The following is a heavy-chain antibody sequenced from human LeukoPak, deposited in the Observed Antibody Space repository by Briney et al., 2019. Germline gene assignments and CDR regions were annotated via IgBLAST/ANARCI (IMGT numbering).Heavy chain of an antibody. V-gene: IGHV1-18*01. CDR2: ISTYNGDT. CDR3: ARDPSNSSGWYIFFDF. CDR1: GYTFTRYA. D-gene: IGHD6-19*01. J-gene: IGHJ4*02. Sequence: GASVKVSFKASGYTFTRYAITWVRQAPGQGLEWMGWISTYNGDTKYAQKLQGRVTMTRDTSTNTVYMELRSLRSDDTAVYYCARDPSNSSGWYIFFDFWGQGTLVAVSS.